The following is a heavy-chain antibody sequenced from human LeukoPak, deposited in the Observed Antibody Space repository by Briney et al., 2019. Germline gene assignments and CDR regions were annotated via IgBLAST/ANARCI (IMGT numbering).Heavy chain of an antibody. V-gene: IGHV4-34*01. CDR2: INHSGST. CDR1: GGSFSGYY. CDR3: ASRLDSSGYYYRDY. Sequence: PSETLSLTCAVYGGSFSGYYWSWIRQPPGKGLEWIGEINHSGSTNYNPSLKSRVTISVDTSKNQFSLKLSSVTAADTAVYYCASRLDSSGYYYRDYWGQGTLVTVSS. D-gene: IGHD3-22*01. J-gene: IGHJ4*02.